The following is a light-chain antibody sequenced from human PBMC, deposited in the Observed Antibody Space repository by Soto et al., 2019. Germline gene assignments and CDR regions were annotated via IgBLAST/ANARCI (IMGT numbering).Light chain of an antibody. CDR1: QSVSSSY. J-gene: IGKJ2*01. CDR3: QQDGSTPHT. Sequence: DIELTQSPGTLSLSPGERATLSCRASQSVSSSYLAWYQHKPGQAPRLLIYGASCRATGIPDRFSGSGSGTDFTLTISRLQPEDFAVYYCQQDGSTPHTFGQGTKLELK. CDR2: GAS. V-gene: IGKV3-20*01.